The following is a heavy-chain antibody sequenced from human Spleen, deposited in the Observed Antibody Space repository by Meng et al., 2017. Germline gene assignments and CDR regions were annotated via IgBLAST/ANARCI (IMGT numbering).Heavy chain of an antibody. V-gene: IGHV7-4-1*02. CDR2: INTNTGNP. CDR3: ARTKEYYDSSFDL. CDR1: GYTFTTST. D-gene: IGHD3-22*01. Sequence: GSGLNEPVASRKVSCKASGYTFTTSTMHWVRQASGQGLEWLGLINTNTGNPTYAPGFTGRFVCSLDTSISTAYLQISGLRAEDTAMYYCARTKEYYDSSFDLWGQGTLVTVSS. J-gene: IGHJ4*02.